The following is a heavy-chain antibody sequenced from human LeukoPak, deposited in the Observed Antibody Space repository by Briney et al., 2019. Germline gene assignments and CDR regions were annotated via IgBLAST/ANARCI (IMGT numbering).Heavy chain of an antibody. CDR1: GSTFRSYE. J-gene: IGHJ4*02. CDR3: ARGHYGGNRYFDI. D-gene: IGHD4-23*01. CDR2: IHTNSGKT. V-gene: IGHV1-8*01. Sequence: ASVKVSCKASGSTFRSYEINRGRQAPGQGLEWVRGIHTNSGKTGYAQKFQGRVTMTRDTSTETAFMELSSLKFDDTAIFYCARGHYGGNRYFDIWGQGTLVTVSS.